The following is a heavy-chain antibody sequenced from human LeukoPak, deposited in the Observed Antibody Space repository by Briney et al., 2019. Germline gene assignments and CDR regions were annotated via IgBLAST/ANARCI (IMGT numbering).Heavy chain of an antibody. CDR2: ISGSGGST. V-gene: IGHV3-23*01. D-gene: IGHD1-1*01. CDR1: GFTFSSYA. J-gene: IGHJ6*03. Sequence: QPGGSLRLSCAASGFTFSSYAMSWVRQAPGKGLEWVSAISGSGGSTYYADSVKGRFTISRDNSKNTLYLQMNSLRAEDTAVYYCATRHTGYYYMDVWGKGTTVTVSS. CDR3: ATRHTGYYYMDV.